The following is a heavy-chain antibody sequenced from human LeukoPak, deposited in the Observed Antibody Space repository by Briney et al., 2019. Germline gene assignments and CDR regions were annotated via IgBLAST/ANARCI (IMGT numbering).Heavy chain of an antibody. CDR2: IYYSGST. CDR3: ARSPYYYDSSGYFFDY. J-gene: IGHJ4*02. CDR1: CCSISSGGYY. D-gene: IGHD3-22*01. Sequence: PSETLFLTCTVSCCSISSGGYYWSRIPQPPGKGPEWVRYIYYSGSTYYNPSLKSRVTISVDTSKNQFSLKLSSVTAADTAVYYCARSPYYYDSSGYFFDYWGQGTLVTVSS. V-gene: IGHV4-31*03.